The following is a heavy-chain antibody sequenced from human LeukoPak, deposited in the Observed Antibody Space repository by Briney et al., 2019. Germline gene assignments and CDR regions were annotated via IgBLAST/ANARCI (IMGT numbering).Heavy chain of an antibody. CDR2: MNPNSGGT. Sequence: GASVKVSCKASGYTFTAYYMHWVRQAPGQGLEWMGWMNPNSGGTNYAQKFEGRVTMTRDTSISTAYMELSRLRSDDTAVYYCARKEEFLDALDIWGQGTMVTVSS. J-gene: IGHJ3*02. D-gene: IGHD2-21*01. CDR3: ARKEEFLDALDI. CDR1: GYTFTAYY. V-gene: IGHV1-2*02.